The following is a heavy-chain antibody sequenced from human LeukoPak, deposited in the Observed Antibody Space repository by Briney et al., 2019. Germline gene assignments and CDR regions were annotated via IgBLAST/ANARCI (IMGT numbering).Heavy chain of an antibody. J-gene: IGHJ4*02. Sequence: KPSETLSLTCTVSGGSISSYYWSWIRQPAGKGLEWIGRIYTSGSTNYNPSLKSRVTMSVDTSKNQFSLKLSSVTAADTAVYYCAREGIIPAVAGHADWTFDYWGQGTLVTVSS. CDR1: GGSISSYY. D-gene: IGHD6-19*01. V-gene: IGHV4-4*07. CDR3: AREGIIPAVAGHADWTFDY. CDR2: IYTSGST.